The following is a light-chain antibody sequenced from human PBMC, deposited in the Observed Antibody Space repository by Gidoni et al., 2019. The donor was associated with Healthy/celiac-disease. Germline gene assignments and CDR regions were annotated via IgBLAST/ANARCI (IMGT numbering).Light chain of an antibody. CDR1: SGDIWSYNL. J-gene: IGLJ1*01. Sequence: QSALTQPASVSGSPGQSITISCTGTSGDIWSYNLVSWYQQHPGKAPKLMLYDVSKRPSGVSNRFSGSKSGNTASLTISGLQAEDEADYYCCSYAGSSTLYVFGTGTKVTVL. CDR2: DVS. CDR3: CSYAGSSTLYV. V-gene: IGLV2-23*02.